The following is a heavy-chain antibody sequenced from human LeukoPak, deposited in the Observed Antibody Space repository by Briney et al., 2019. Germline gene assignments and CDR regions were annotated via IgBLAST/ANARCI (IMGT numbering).Heavy chain of an antibody. CDR2: TKPDGSAE. J-gene: IGHJ4*02. Sequence: PGGSLRLSCAASGLSFTSFAMSWVRQAPGKGLEWVANTKPDGSAEYYADSVRGRFTASRDNANNLLYLQMNRLRAEDTAVYYCARDGGLHTNFDYWGQGTLLTVSS. CDR1: GLSFTSFA. V-gene: IGHV3-7*01. CDR3: ARDGGLHTNFDY. D-gene: IGHD2-15*01.